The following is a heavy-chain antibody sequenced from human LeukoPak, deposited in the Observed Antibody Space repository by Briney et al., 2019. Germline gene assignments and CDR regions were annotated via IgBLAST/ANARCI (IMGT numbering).Heavy chain of an antibody. CDR1: GGSFSGYY. V-gene: IGHV4-34*01. CDR3: ARFSSGWARFWFDP. D-gene: IGHD6-19*01. J-gene: IGHJ5*02. Sequence: SETLSLTCAVYGGSFSGYYWSWIRQPPGKGLEWIGEINHSGSTNYNPSLKSRVTISVDTSKNQFSLKLSSVTAADTAVYYCARFSSGWARFWFDPWGQGTLVTVSS. CDR2: INHSGST.